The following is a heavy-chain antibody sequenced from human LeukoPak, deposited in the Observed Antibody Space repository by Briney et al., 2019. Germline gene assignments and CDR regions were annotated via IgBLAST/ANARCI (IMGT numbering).Heavy chain of an antibody. CDR2: INPSGGST. J-gene: IGHJ4*02. Sequence: ASVKVSCKASGYTFTSYYIHWVRQAPGQGLEWMGLINPSGGSTSYAQKFQGRVTMTRDMSTSTVYMELSSLRSEDTAVYYCARDRGAPDLRGFDYWGQGTLVTVSS. V-gene: IGHV1-46*01. D-gene: IGHD1-14*01. CDR1: GYTFTSYY. CDR3: ARDRGAPDLRGFDY.